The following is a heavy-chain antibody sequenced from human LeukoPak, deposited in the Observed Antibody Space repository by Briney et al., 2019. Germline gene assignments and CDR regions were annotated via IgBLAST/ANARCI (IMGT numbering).Heavy chain of an antibody. CDR3: ARGTDTAMVAHAFDI. D-gene: IGHD5-18*01. CDR2: IWYDGSNK. J-gene: IGHJ3*02. V-gene: IGHV3-33*01. Sequence: GRSLRLSCAASGFTFSSYGMHWVRQAPGKGLEWVAVIWYDGSNKYYADSVKGRFTISRDNSKNTLYLQMNSLRAEDTAVYYCARGTDTAMVAHAFDIWGQGTMVTVSS. CDR1: GFTFSSYG.